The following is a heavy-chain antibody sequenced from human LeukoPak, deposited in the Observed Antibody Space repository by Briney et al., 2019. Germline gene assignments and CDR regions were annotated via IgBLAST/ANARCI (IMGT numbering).Heavy chain of an antibody. V-gene: IGHV1-18*01. Sequence: GASVKVSCKASGYTFTSYGISWVRQAPGQGLEWMGWISAYNGITNYAQKLQGRVTMTTDTSTSTAYMELRSLRSDDTAVYYCARMTYYYDGRVGGDYWGQGTLVTVSS. CDR3: ARMTYYYDGRVGGDY. D-gene: IGHD3-22*01. CDR1: GYTFTSYG. CDR2: ISAYNGIT. J-gene: IGHJ4*02.